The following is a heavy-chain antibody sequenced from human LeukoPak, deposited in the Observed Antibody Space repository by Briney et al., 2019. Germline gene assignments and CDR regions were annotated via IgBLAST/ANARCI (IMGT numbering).Heavy chain of an antibody. CDR1: GFTVSSNY. CDR3: AKDLTMVRGPMPFDY. Sequence: GGSLRLSCAASGFTVSSNYMSWVRQAPGKGLEWVSVIYSGGSTYYADSVKGRFTISRDNSKNTLYLQMNSLRAEDTAVYYCAKDLTMVRGPMPFDYWGQGTLVTVSS. V-gene: IGHV3-53*01. D-gene: IGHD3-10*01. CDR2: IYSGGST. J-gene: IGHJ4*02.